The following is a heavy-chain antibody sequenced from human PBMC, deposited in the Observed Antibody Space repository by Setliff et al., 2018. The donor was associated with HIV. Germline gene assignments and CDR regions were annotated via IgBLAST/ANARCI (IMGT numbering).Heavy chain of an antibody. J-gene: IGHJ4*02. CDR2: IYYSGST. Sequence: SETLSLTCTVSGGSISSSSYYWGWIRQPPGKGLEWIGSIYYSGSTYYNPSLKSRVTISVDRSKNHFSLKLSSVTAADTAVYYCASGEYSYGYRFDYWGQGTLVTVSS. CDR1: GGSISSSSYY. CDR3: ASGEYSYGYRFDY. V-gene: IGHV4-39*07. D-gene: IGHD5-18*01.